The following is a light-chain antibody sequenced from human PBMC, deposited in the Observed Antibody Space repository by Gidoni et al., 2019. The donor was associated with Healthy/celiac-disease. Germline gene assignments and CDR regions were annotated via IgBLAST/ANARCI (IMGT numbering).Light chain of an antibody. CDR2: GAS. CDR3: QQYGSSLYT. J-gene: IGKJ2*01. CDR1: QSVSSSY. V-gene: IGKV3-20*01. Sequence: EIVLMQSPGTLSLSPGERATLSCRASQSVSSSYLAWYQKKPGQAPRLLIYGASSRATGIPDRFSGSGSGTDFTLTISRLEPEDFAVYYCQQYGSSLYTFGQGTKLEIK.